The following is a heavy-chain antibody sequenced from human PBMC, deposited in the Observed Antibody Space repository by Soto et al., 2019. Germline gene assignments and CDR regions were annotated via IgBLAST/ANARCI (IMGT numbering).Heavy chain of an antibody. CDR2: ISYDGSNK. Sequence: QVQLVESGGGVVQPGRSLRLSCAASGFTFSSYAMHWVRQAPGKGLEWVAVISYDGSNKYYADSVKGRFTISRDNSKNTLYLQMNSLRAEDTAVYYCARERWGGHYFDYWGQGTLVTVSS. J-gene: IGHJ4*02. V-gene: IGHV3-30-3*01. CDR3: ARERWGGHYFDY. CDR1: GFTFSSYA. D-gene: IGHD3-16*01.